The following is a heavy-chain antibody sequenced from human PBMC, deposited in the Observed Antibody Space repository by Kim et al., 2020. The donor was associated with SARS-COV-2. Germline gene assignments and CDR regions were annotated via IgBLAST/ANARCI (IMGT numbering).Heavy chain of an antibody. D-gene: IGHD6-13*01. V-gene: IGHV3-21*01. CDR3: ARDSNRLARYSSYPY. J-gene: IGHJ4*02. Sequence: DSVKGRFTISRDNAKNSLYLQMNTLRAEDTAVYYCARDSNRLARYSSYPYWGQGTLVTVSS.